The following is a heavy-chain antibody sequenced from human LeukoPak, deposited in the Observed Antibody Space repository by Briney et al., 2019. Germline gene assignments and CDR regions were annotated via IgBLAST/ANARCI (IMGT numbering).Heavy chain of an antibody. CDR2: IIPILGTS. CDR1: GSTFSTYA. J-gene: IGHJ1*01. V-gene: IGHV1-69*01. CDR3: ATTRDYYENSGYTLLRD. Sequence: ASVKVSCKASGSTFSTYAINWVRQAPGQGLEWLGGIIPILGTSNYAQSFQGRVTITADESSGTAYMALSSLRSEDTAIYYCATTRDYYENSGYTLLRDWGQGTLVTVSS. D-gene: IGHD3-22*01.